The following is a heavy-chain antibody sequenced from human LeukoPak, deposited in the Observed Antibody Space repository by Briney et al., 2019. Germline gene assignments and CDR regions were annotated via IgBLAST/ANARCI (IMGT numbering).Heavy chain of an antibody. D-gene: IGHD4-17*01. J-gene: IGHJ3*02. V-gene: IGHV1-2*02. CDR2: INPNSGGT. Sequence: ASVKVSCKASGYTFTGYYMHWVRQAPGQGLEWMGWINPNSGGTNYAQKFQGRVTMTRDTSISTAYMELRRLRSDDTAVYYCARWGHGDYDFPAFDIWGQGTMVTVSS. CDR3: ARWGHGDYDFPAFDI. CDR1: GYTFTGYY.